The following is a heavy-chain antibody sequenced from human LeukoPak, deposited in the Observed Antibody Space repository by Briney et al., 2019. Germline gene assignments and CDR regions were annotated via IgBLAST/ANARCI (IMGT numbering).Heavy chain of an antibody. Sequence: GGSLRLSCAAPGFTFTTYAMSWVRQAPGKGLEWVSSISASGGGTYYADSVKGRFTISRDNSKNTLYLQMNSLRAEDTAVYYCAKDRQDYDSGDYFDYWGQGTPVTVSS. CDR2: ISASGGGT. CDR1: GFTFTTYA. CDR3: AKDRQDYDSGDYFDY. D-gene: IGHD3-22*01. J-gene: IGHJ4*02. V-gene: IGHV3-23*01.